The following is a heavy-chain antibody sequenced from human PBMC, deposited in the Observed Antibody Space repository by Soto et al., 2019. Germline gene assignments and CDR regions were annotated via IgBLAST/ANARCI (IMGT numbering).Heavy chain of an antibody. CDR1: GYTFTSDA. D-gene: IGHD2-2*01. Sequence: GASVKVSCNASGYTFTSDALHGVPQAPGQRLEPIRSINAGNGNTKYSQKFQGRVTMTRDTSASTAYMELSSLRSEDTAVYYCARDDGGYCSSTSCYRYYGMDVWGQGTTVTVSS. CDR2: INAGNGNT. CDR3: ARDDGGYCSSTSCYRYYGMDV. J-gene: IGHJ6*02. V-gene: IGHV1-3*01.